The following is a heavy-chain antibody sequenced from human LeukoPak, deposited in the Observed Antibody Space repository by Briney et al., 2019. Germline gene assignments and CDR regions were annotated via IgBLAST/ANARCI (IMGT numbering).Heavy chain of an antibody. CDR3: ARSTSVIHFDY. CDR2: ISSSSYI. CDR1: GFTFSSYS. Sequence: GGSLRLSCAASGFTFSSYSMNWVRQAPGKGLEWVSSISSSSYIYYADSVKGRFTISRDNAKNSLYLQMNSLRAEDTALYYCARSTSVIHFDYWGQGTLVTVSS. D-gene: IGHD2-21*01. V-gene: IGHV3-21*04. J-gene: IGHJ4*02.